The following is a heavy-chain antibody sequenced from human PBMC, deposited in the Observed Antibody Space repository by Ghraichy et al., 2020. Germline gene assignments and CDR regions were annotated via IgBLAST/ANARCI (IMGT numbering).Heavy chain of an antibody. D-gene: IGHD7-27*01. Sequence: GEALRLSCAAYGFTFSRYSMNWVRQSPGKGLEWVSSMSNTGGDIFYADSVRGRFTIFRDNTENVLYLQMNSLRVDDTAIYYCARDGDGTFSHWGQGTLVTVSS. V-gene: IGHV3-21*06. CDR3: ARDGDGTFSH. CDR2: MSNTGGDI. J-gene: IGHJ4*02. CDR1: GFTFSRYS.